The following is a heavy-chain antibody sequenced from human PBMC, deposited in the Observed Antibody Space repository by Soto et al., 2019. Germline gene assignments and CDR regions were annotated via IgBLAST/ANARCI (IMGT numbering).Heavy chain of an antibody. Sequence: QVQLVESGGGVVQPGRSLRLSCAASGFTFSSYGMHWVRQAPGKGLEWVAVISYDGSNKYYADSVKGRFTTSRDNSKHTLYRQMNRLRAEDTAVYYCAKESQVGHYDSSGWLDAFDIWGRGTMVTASS. V-gene: IGHV3-30*18. CDR2: ISYDGSNK. CDR1: GFTFSSYG. D-gene: IGHD3-22*01. CDR3: AKESQVGHYDSSGWLDAFDI. J-gene: IGHJ3*02.